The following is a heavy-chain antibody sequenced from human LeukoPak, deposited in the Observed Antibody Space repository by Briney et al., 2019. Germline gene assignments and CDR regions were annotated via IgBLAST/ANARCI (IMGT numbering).Heavy chain of an antibody. CDR3: ARASAYCGGDCHLTIRDAFDI. CDR2: IRYDGSNK. J-gene: IGHJ3*02. CDR1: GFTFSSYG. D-gene: IGHD2-21*02. V-gene: IGHV3-30*02. Sequence: GGSLRLSCAASGFTFSSYGMHWVRQAPGKGLEWVAFIRYDGSNKYYADSVKGRFTISRDNSKNTLYLQMNSLRAEDTAVYYCARASAYCGGDCHLTIRDAFDIWGQGTMVTVSS.